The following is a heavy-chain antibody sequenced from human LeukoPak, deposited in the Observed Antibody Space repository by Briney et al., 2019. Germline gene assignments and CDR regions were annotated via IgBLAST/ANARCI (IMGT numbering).Heavy chain of an antibody. D-gene: IGHD3-16*01. J-gene: IGHJ3*02. CDR2: IWYGGSNK. CDR1: GFTFSNNA. V-gene: IGHV3-30*02. Sequence: TGGSLRLSCAASGFTFSNNAMSWVRQAPGKGLEWVAVIWYGGSNKYYADSVKGRFTISRDNSKNTLYLQMNSLRAEDTAVYYCAKEAGGPDAFDIWGQGTMVTVSS. CDR3: AKEAGGPDAFDI.